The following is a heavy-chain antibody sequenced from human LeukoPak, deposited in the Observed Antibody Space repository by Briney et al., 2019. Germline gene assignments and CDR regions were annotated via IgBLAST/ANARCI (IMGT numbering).Heavy chain of an antibody. CDR1: GGPLSNYA. D-gene: IGHD2/OR15-2a*01. CDR2: IWYDGSKR. V-gene: IGHV3-33*01. J-gene: IGHJ6*04. CDR3: ARDLSLDV. Sequence: GGSLRLSCAASGGPLSNYAMHWVRQAPGKGLEWVAVIWYDGSKRFYADSVKGRFTISRDNSKNPVNLHMNSLRPDDTAVYYCARDLSLDVWGKGTTVAVSS.